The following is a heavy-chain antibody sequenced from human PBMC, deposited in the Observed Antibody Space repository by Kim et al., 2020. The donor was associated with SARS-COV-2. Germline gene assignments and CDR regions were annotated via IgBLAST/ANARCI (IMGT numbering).Heavy chain of an antibody. CDR1: GGSISSSSYY. J-gene: IGHJ4*02. V-gene: IGHV4-39*01. CDR3: ARQGSFRWNYSSY. D-gene: IGHD1-7*01. Sequence: SETLSLTCTVSGGSISSSSYYWGWIRQPPGKGLEWIGSIYYSGSTYYNPSLKSRVTISVDTSKNQFSLKLSSVTAADTAVYYCARQGSFRWNYSSYWGQGTLVTVSS. CDR2: IYYSGST.